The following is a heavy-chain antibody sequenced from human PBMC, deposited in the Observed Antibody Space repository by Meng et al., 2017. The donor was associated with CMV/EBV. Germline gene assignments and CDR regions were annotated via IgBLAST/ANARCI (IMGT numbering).Heavy chain of an antibody. V-gene: IGHV4-4*07. Sequence: QVELSESGPVLVKPLAPLFLTCTVSGGSISSYYWSWTRQPAGKGLEWIGRIYTSGSTNYNPSLKSRVTMSVDTSKNQFSLKLSSVTAADTAVYYCARDLMNCSSTSCANWFDPWGQGTLVTVSS. CDR1: GGSISSYY. J-gene: IGHJ5*02. CDR2: IYTSGST. CDR3: ARDLMNCSSTSCANWFDP. D-gene: IGHD2-2*01.